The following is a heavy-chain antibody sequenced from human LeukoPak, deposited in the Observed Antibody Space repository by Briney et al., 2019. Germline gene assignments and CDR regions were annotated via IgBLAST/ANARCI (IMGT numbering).Heavy chain of an antibody. J-gene: IGHJ4*02. CDR2: ISGRSGSI. D-gene: IGHD4-23*01. CDR1: GFTFSSYS. Sequence: GGSLRLSCAASGFTFSSYSMNWVRQAPGKGLDWVSYISGRSGSIYYADSVKGRFTISRDNAKNSLYLQMNSLRDEDTAVYYCARDLPGCGGIDYWGQGTLVTVSS. V-gene: IGHV3-48*02. CDR3: ARDLPGCGGIDY.